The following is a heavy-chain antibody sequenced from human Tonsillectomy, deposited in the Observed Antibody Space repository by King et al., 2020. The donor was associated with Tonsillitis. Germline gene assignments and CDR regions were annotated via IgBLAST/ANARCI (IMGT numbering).Heavy chain of an antibody. D-gene: IGHD7-27*01. CDR3: ARVPTWGSSWYFDL. CDR2: IYSGGST. CDR1: GFTVSSNY. J-gene: IGHJ2*01. Sequence: VQLVESGGGLVQPGGSLRLSCAASGFTVSSNYMSWVRQAPGKGLEWVSVIYSGGSTYYADSVKGRFTISRDNSKNTLYLQMNSLRAEDTAVYYCARVPTWGSSWYFDLWGRGTLVTVSS. V-gene: IGHV3-66*01.